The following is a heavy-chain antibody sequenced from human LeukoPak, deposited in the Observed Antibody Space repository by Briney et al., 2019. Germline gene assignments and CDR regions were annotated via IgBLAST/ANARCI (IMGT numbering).Heavy chain of an antibody. CDR2: IYYSGNT. J-gene: IGHJ4*02. D-gene: IGHD2-15*01. Sequence: PSGTLSLTCTVSGGSISSYYWSWIRQPPGKGLEWIGYIYYSGNTNYNPSLKSRLTISVDTSNNQFSLKLSSVTAADTAVYYCASTSGYCSGGNCYSAFDYWGQGTLVTVSS. V-gene: IGHV4-59*01. CDR3: ASTSGYCSGGNCYSAFDY. CDR1: GGSISSYY.